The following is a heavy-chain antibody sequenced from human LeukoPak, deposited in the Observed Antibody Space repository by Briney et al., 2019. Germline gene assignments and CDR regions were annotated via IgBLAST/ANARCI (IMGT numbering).Heavy chain of an antibody. V-gene: IGHV4-34*01. D-gene: IGHD2-2*01. CDR3: ARRGIVVVPAGFDY. CDR2: INHSGST. Sequence: PSETLSLTCAVYGGPFSGYYWSWIRQPPGKGLEWIGEINHSGSTNYNPSLKSRVTISVDTSKNQFSLKLSSVTAADTAVYYCARRGIVVVPAGFDYWGQGTPVTVSS. J-gene: IGHJ4*02. CDR1: GGPFSGYY.